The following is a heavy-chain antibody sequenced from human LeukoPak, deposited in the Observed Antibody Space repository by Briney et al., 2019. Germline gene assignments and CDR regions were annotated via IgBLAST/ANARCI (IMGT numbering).Heavy chain of an antibody. CDR3: ARVKCGGDCHRPGAFDI. V-gene: IGHV1-18*01. CDR2: ISAYNGNT. D-gene: IGHD2-21*01. J-gene: IGHJ3*02. Sequence: ASVKVSCKASGYTFTSYGISWVRQAPGQGLEWMGWISAYNGNTNYAQKLQGRVTMTTDTSTSTAYMELSSLRSEDTAVYYCARVKCGGDCHRPGAFDIWGQGTMVTVSS. CDR1: GYTFTSYG.